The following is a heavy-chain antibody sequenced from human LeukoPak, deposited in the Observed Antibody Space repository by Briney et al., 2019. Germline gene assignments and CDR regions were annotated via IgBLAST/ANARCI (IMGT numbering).Heavy chain of an antibody. CDR1: GGSISSGSYD. D-gene: IGHD3-10*01. CDR2: IYASGST. Sequence: SETLPLTCTVSGGSISSGSYDWYWIRQPAGKGLEWIGHIYASGSTDHNPSLKSRVTISVATSKNQFSLKLTSVTAADTAIYYCTKGRGIWGQGTLVTVSS. J-gene: IGHJ4*02. V-gene: IGHV4-61*09. CDR3: TKGRGI.